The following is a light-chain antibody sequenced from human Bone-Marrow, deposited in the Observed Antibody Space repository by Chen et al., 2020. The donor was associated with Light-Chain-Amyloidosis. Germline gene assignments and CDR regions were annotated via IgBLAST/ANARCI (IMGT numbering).Light chain of an antibody. V-gene: IGKV1-5*01. CDR1: QSISSW. J-gene: IGKJ1*01. CDR2: DAS. Sequence: DIQMTQSPFTLSASVGDRVTSTCRASQSISSWLAWYQQKPGKAPNLLIFDASSLKSGVPSRFSGSGSGTEFTLTISSLQPDDFATYDCQLYNTYSGTFGQGTKVEI. CDR3: QLYNTYSGT.